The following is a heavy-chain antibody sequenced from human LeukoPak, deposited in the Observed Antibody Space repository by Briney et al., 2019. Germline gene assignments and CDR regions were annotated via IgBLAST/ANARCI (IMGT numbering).Heavy chain of an antibody. J-gene: IGHJ4*02. D-gene: IGHD3-22*01. CDR3: AKDLYDSSGSRYDY. CDR2: MSAGGSST. Sequence: AMSAGGSSTWYADSVKGRLTISRDNSKNTLFLQMNSLRAEDTAVYYCAKDLYDSSGSRYDYWGQGTLVTVSS. V-gene: IGHV3-23*01.